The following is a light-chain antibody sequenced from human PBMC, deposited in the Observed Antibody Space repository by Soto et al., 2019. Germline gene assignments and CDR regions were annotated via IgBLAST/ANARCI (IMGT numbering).Light chain of an antibody. CDR2: GAS. CDR1: QSVSSNY. J-gene: IGKJ2*03. CDR3: QQYGTSPYS. V-gene: IGKV3-20*01. Sequence: EIVLTQSPGTLSLSPGERATLSCRASQSVSSNYLASYQQKIGQAPSLLIYGASSRTTGIPDRFSGSGSETDFTLTISRLAREDFAVYYCQQYGTSPYSFGQGTKLEIK.